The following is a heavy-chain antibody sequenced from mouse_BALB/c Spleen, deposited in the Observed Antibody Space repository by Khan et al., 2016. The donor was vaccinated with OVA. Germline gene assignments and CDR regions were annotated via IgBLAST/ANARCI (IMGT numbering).Heavy chain of an antibody. CDR1: GSTFTSYW. V-gene: IGHV1S81*02. J-gene: IGHJ2*01. CDR3: ARIKKIVATYFDY. D-gene: IGHD1-1*01. Sequence: QVQLQQPGAELVKAGAAVKMSCKASGSTFTSYWLHWVKQRLGQGLEWFAETNPTNGRPYYNEQFKSKATLPVVKSSSPASLLLRGPPFEGSPVYYCARIKKIVATYFDYWGQGTTLTVSS. CDR2: TNPTNGRP.